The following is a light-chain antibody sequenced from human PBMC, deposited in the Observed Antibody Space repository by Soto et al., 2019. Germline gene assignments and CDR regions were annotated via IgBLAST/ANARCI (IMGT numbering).Light chain of an antibody. Sequence: EIVLTQSPATLSLSPGERATLSCRASQSVSSYLAWYQQKPGQAPRLLIYDASNRATGIPARFSGSGSGTDFTLTISSLEPEDFPVYYCQQRSNAWTFGPGIKVDIK. J-gene: IGKJ3*01. CDR2: DAS. CDR3: QQRSNAWT. CDR1: QSVSSY. V-gene: IGKV3-11*01.